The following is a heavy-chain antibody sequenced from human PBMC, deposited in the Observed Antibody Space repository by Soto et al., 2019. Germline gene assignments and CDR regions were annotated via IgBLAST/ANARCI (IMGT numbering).Heavy chain of an antibody. Sequence: QVQLVQSGAEEKKPGASVKVSCKASGYTFTSYAMHWVRQAPGQRLEWMGWINAGNGNTKYSQKFQGRVTITRDTSASTAYMELSSLRSEDTAVDYCARGGQWLVRWNYFDYWGQGTLVTVSS. CDR3: ARGGQWLVRWNYFDY. J-gene: IGHJ4*02. CDR2: INAGNGNT. CDR1: GYTFTSYA. D-gene: IGHD6-19*01. V-gene: IGHV1-3*05.